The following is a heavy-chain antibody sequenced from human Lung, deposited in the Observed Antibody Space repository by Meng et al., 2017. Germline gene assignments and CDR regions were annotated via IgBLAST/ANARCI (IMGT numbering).Heavy chain of an antibody. CDR2: INAYNGDT. Sequence: QAQLVQSGGEVKKPGASWKVSCKASGYTFTNYGITWVRHAPGQGLEWMGWINAYNGDTNYAQTLQGRVTMTTDTSTSTAYMELRSLRSDDTAVYYCARVEVGITSGDYWGQGTLVTVSS. CDR3: ARVEVGITSGDY. CDR1: GYTFTNYG. J-gene: IGHJ4*02. D-gene: IGHD2-21*01. V-gene: IGHV1-18*01.